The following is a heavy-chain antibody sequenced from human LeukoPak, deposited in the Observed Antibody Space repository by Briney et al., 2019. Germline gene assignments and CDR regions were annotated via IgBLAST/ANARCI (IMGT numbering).Heavy chain of an antibody. CDR2: INHSGST. V-gene: IGHV4-34*01. CDR3: ARLRGSGSYHRLTWFDP. CDR1: GGSFSGYY. Sequence: PSETLSLTCAVYGGSFSGYYWSWIRQPPGKGLEWIGEINHSGSTNYNPSLKSRVTISVDTSKNQFSLKLSSVTAADTAVYYCARLRGSGSYHRLTWFDPWGQGTLVTVSS. J-gene: IGHJ5*02. D-gene: IGHD3-10*01.